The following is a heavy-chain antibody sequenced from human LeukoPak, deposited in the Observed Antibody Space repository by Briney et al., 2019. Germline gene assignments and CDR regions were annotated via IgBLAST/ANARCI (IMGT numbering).Heavy chain of an antibody. CDR3: ARAAYDSNGFTANHDY. CDR1: GSIVSSSY. D-gene: IGHD3-22*01. Sequence: HSGGSLRLSCAASGSIVSSSYMSWVGQAPGKGLKGVSVLYSDATTYYADSVKGRFTISRDNSKNTLYLQMNNLRAEDTAVYYCARAAYDSNGFTANHDYWGQGTLVTVSS. J-gene: IGHJ4*02. CDR2: LYSDATT. V-gene: IGHV3-53*01.